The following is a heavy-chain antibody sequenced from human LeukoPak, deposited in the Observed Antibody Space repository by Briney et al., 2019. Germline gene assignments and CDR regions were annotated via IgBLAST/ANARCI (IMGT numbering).Heavy chain of an antibody. V-gene: IGHV3-9*03. CDR3: AKGYYDFWSDWHYMDV. CDR1: GFTFDDYA. D-gene: IGHD3-3*01. Sequence: PGRSLRLSCAASGFTFDDYAMHWVRQAPGKGLEWVSGISWNSGSIGYADSVKGRFTISRDNAKNSLYLQMNSLRAEDMALYYCAKGYYDFWSDWHYMDVWGKGTTVTVSS. CDR2: ISWNSGSI. J-gene: IGHJ6*03.